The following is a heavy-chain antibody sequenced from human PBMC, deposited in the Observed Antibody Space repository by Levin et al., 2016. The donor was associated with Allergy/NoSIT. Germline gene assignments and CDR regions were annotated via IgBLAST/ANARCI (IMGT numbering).Heavy chain of an antibody. D-gene: IGHD2/OR15-2a*01. CDR2: IWYDGSNK. Sequence: WIRQPPGKGLEWVAVIWYDGSNKYYADSVKGRFTISRDNSKNTLYLQMNSLRAEDTAVYYCARDRRRIFDYWGQGTLVTVSS. CDR3: ARDRRRIFDY. J-gene: IGHJ4*02. V-gene: IGHV3-33*01.